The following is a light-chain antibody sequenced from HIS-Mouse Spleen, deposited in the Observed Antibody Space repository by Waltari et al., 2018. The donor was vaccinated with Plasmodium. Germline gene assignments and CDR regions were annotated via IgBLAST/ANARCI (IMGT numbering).Light chain of an antibody. J-gene: IGLJ1*01. CDR3: SSYTSSSTLNYV. V-gene: IGLV2-14*03. CDR2: DVS. Sequence: QSALTQPASVSGSPGQSITISCTGTSSDVGGYNYVSWYQQHPGNAPKLMISDVSNRPARVSKRFYGSKSDNTASLTISGLQAEDEADYYCSSYTSSSTLNYVFGTGTKVTVL. CDR1: SSDVGGYNY.